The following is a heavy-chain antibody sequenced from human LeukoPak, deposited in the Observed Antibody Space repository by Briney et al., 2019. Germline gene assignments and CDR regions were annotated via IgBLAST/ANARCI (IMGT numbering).Heavy chain of an antibody. Sequence: GGSLRLSCAASRFTFSNYEMNWVRQAPGKGLEWVSYISTSGSTISYADSVKGRFTISRDNTKNSLYLQMNSLRAEDTAVYYCARETNYYYDSSGYFDYWGQGTLVTVSS. CDR3: ARETNYYYDSSGYFDY. V-gene: IGHV3-48*03. D-gene: IGHD3-22*01. J-gene: IGHJ4*02. CDR1: RFTFSNYE. CDR2: ISTSGSTI.